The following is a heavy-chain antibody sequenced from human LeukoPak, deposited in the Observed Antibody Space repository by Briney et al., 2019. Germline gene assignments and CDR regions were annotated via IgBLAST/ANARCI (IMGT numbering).Heavy chain of an antibody. D-gene: IGHD3-22*01. CDR3: ARRGLFYYDSSGYYPLDY. CDR2: IYYSGST. Sequence: SETLSLTCTVSGGSISSYYWSWIRQPPGKGLEWIGYIYYSGSTNYNPSLKSRVTISVDTSKNQFSLKLSSVTAADTAVYYCARRGLFYYDSSGYYPLDYWGQGTLVTVSS. CDR1: GGSISSYY. V-gene: IGHV4-59*01. J-gene: IGHJ4*02.